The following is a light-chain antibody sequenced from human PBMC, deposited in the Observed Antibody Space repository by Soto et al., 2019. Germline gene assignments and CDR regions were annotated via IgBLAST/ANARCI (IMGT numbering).Light chain of an antibody. V-gene: IGLV1-44*01. Sequence: QSVLTQPPSASGTPGQRVTISCSGSSSNIGSNSVNWYQQFPGTAPKLLIYSNNQRPSGVPDRFSGSKSGTSASMAISGLQYEDEADYYCSAWDDSLNVVIFGGGTQLTVL. J-gene: IGLJ2*01. CDR1: SSNIGSNS. CDR3: SAWDDSLNVVI. CDR2: SNN.